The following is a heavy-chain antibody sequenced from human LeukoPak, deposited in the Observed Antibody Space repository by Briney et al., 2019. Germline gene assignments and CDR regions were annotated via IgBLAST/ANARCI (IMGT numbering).Heavy chain of an antibody. D-gene: IGHD2-21*01. Sequence: ASVKVSCKTSGYTFTDYYIHWVRQAPGQGPEWMGWINPNSGGTNYAQNLQGRVTMTRDTSISTAYMELSRLRSDDTAVYYCARDNSVRGEARWFNPWGQGTLVTVSS. CDR2: INPNSGGT. CDR3: ARDNSVRGEARWFNP. CDR1: GYTFTDYY. J-gene: IGHJ5*02. V-gene: IGHV1-2*02.